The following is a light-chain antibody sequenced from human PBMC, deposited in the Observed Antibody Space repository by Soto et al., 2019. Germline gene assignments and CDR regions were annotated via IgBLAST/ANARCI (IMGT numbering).Light chain of an antibody. CDR3: QQYDTTPLT. CDR1: QSVLYAAKNKNF. J-gene: IGKJ4*01. Sequence: IVMTQSPDSLAVSLGETASSNCKSSQSVLYAAKNKNFLAWYQQKAGQPPRLLIYWASTRESGVPDRFSGSGSGTEFTLTISSLQAEDVAVYFCQQYDTTPLTFGGGTKVQIK. V-gene: IGKV4-1*01. CDR2: WAS.